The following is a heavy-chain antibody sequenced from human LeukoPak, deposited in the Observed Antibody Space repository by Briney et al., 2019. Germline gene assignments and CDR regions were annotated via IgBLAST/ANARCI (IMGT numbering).Heavy chain of an antibody. V-gene: IGHV3-21*01. CDR3: ARDLDYDFWSGMN. CDR1: GFTFSSYS. CDR2: ISSSSSYI. J-gene: IGHJ4*02. D-gene: IGHD3-3*01. Sequence: GGSLRLSCAASGFTFSSYSMNWVRQAPGKGLEWVSSISSSSSYIYYADSVKGRFTISRDNAKNSLNLQMNSLRAEDTAVYYCARDLDYDFWSGMNWGQGTLVTVSS.